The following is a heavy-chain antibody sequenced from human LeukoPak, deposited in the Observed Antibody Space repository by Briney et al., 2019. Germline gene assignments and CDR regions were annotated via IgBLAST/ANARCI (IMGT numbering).Heavy chain of an antibody. V-gene: IGHV4-34*01. J-gene: IGHJ4*02. Sequence: SETLSLTCAVYGGSFSGYYWSWICQPPGKGLEWIGEINRSGSTNYNPSLKSRVTISVDTSKNQFSLKLSSVTAADTAVYYCARGYSSSSPFDYWGQGTLVTVSS. CDR2: INRSGST. D-gene: IGHD6-6*01. CDR1: GGSFSGYY. CDR3: ARGYSSSSPFDY.